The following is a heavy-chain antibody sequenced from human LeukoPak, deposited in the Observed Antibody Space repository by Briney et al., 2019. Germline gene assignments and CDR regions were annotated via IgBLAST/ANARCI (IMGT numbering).Heavy chain of an antibody. V-gene: IGHV4-61*09. J-gene: IGHJ4*02. D-gene: IGHD6-13*01. CDR2: IYYSGST. Sequence: KASQTLSLTCTVSGGSISSGDYYWSWIRQPAGKGLEWIGYIYYSGSTNYNPSLKSRVTISEDTSNNQFSLKLTSMTAADTAVYYCASSLGQQLPPLHWGQGTLVTVSS. CDR3: ASSLGQQLPPLH. CDR1: GGSISSGDYY.